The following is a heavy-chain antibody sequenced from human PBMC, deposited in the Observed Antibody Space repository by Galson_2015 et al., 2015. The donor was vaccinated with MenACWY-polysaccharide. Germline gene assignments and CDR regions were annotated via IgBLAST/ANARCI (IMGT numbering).Heavy chain of an antibody. Sequence: TLSLTCLVSAGSISSGTYYWSWIRQSAGEGLEWIGRIYTSGSTNYNPSLRSRVTISIDTSKNQFSLKLSSVTAADTAVYYCTRATFGLYGMDIWGQGTTVTVSS. D-gene: IGHD3-16*01. CDR3: TRATFGLYGMDI. V-gene: IGHV4-61*02. J-gene: IGHJ6*02. CDR2: IYTSGST. CDR1: AGSISSGTYY.